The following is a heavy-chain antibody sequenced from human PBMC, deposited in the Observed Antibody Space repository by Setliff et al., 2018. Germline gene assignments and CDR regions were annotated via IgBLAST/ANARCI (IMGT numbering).Heavy chain of an antibody. Sequence: GGSLRLSCAASGVTFSRHAMHWVRQAPGKGLEWLSYIANGGSPIYYADSVKGRFTISRDNAKNSVYLQMNSLRVEDTAVYYCVSGHASGTRGYWGQGTLVTVSS. V-gene: IGHV3-48*01. J-gene: IGHJ4*02. CDR3: VSGHASGTRGY. CDR1: GVTFSRHA. CDR2: IANGGSPI. D-gene: IGHD1-26*01.